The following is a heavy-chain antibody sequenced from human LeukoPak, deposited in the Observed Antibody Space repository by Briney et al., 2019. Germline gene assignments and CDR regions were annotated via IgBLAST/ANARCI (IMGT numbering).Heavy chain of an antibody. D-gene: IGHD3-3*01. CDR2: ISYDGSNK. CDR1: GFTFSSYA. Sequence: GGSLRLSCAASGFTFSSYAMHWVRQAPGKGLEWVAVISYDGSNKYYADSVKGRFTISRDNSKNTLYLHLNSLRAEDTAVYYCARVGSDDFWSGPQNWYFDLWGRGTLVTVSS. CDR3: ARVGSDDFWSGPQNWYFDL. J-gene: IGHJ2*01. V-gene: IGHV3-30-3*01.